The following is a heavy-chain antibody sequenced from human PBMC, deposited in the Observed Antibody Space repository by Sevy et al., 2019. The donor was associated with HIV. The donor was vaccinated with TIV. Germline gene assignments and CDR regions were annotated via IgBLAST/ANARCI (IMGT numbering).Heavy chain of an antibody. V-gene: IGHV3-7*01. Sequence: EGSLRLSCAASGFTFSSYWMSWVRQAPGKELEWVANIKQDGSEKYYVDSVKGRFTISRDNAKNSLYLQMNSLRAEDTAVYYCATSEMVFSSSDYWGQGTLVTVSS. CDR1: GFTFSSYW. CDR2: IKQDGSEK. CDR3: ATSEMVFSSSDY. J-gene: IGHJ4*02. D-gene: IGHD3-10*01.